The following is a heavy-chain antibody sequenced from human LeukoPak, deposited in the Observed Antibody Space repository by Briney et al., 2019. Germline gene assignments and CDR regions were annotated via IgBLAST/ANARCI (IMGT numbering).Heavy chain of an antibody. CDR2: LTFSGGST. J-gene: IGHJ3*01. V-gene: IGHV3-23*01. CDR3: AKGRTEYAYTSDALDV. D-gene: IGHD2-2*02. Sequence: PGGSLSFSCEASGFTLSIYAMSWVRQAPGKGLEWVSILTFSGGSTYYADSVKGRFTISRDNSKNTLYLQMNSLRAEDTAVYYCAKGRTEYAYTSDALDVWGHGTMITVSS. CDR1: GFTLSIYA.